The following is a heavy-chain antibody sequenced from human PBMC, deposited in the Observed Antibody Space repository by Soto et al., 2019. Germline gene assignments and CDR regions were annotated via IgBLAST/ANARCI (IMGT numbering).Heavy chain of an antibody. CDR1: GGSISNGDYY. V-gene: IGHV4-30-4*01. CDR2: IYYSGST. CDR3: ARVPIYCSGGSCYSFDY. D-gene: IGHD2-15*01. Sequence: SETLSLTCTVSGGSISNGDYYWSWIRQPPGKGLEWIGHIYYSGSTYYNPSLKSRSTISVDTSKNQFSLMLTSVTAADTAVYYCARVPIYCSGGSCYSFDYWGQGTLVTVSS. J-gene: IGHJ4*02.